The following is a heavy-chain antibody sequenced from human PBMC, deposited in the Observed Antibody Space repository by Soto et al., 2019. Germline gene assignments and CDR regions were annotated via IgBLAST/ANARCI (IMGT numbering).Heavy chain of an antibody. CDR1: GFTFSNYA. J-gene: IGHJ4*02. CDR2: ISYDGDNE. D-gene: IGHD3-3*01. Sequence: GGSLRLSCAASGFTFSNYAMHWVRQAPGKGLEWVAVISYDGDNEYYADSVKGRFTISRDNSKNMVYLQVNSLKVEDTAVYYCARRVSVLSGYYGDYWGQGTLVTVSS. CDR3: ARRVSVLSGYYGDY. V-gene: IGHV3-30-3*01.